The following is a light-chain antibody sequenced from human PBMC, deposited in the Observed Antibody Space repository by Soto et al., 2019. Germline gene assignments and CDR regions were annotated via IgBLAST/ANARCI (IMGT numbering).Light chain of an antibody. V-gene: IGKV1-5*01. CDR1: QSISGY. CDR2: DAS. CDR3: QQYNTYPWT. J-gene: IGKJ1*01. Sequence: DIQMTQSPSPLSASVGDRVTITCRSSQSISGYLAWYQQKPGKAPKLLIYDASSLESGVPSRFSGSASGTEFTLTISSLQPDDFATYYCQQYNTYPWTFGQGTKVDIK.